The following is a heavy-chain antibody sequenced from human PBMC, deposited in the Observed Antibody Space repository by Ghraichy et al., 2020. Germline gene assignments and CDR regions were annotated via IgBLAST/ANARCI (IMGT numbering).Heavy chain of an antibody. Sequence: GGSLRLSCAASGFTFRSYGMHWVRQAPGKGLEWVTFISYDGSNEYYADSVKGRFTISRDNSNNTLHLQMNSLRAEDTAVYYCAKAYSSGWSYYFDYWGQGTLVTVSS. CDR2: ISYDGSNE. D-gene: IGHD6-19*01. CDR3: AKAYSSGWSYYFDY. V-gene: IGHV3-30*18. CDR1: GFTFRSYG. J-gene: IGHJ4*02.